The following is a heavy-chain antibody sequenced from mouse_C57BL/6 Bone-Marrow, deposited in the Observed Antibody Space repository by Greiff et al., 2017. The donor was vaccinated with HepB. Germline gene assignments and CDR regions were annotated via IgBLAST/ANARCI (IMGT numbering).Heavy chain of an antibody. D-gene: IGHD1-1*01. CDR2: INYDGSST. V-gene: IGHV5-16*01. CDR1: GFTFSDYY. CDR3: ARVDLLLRYGYAMDY. J-gene: IGHJ4*01. Sequence: EVMLVESEGGLVQPGSSMKLSCTASGFTFSDYYMAWVRQVPEKGLEWVANINYDGSSTYYLDSLKSRFIISRDNAKNILYLQMSSLKSEDTATYYCARVDLLLRYGYAMDYWGQGTSVTVSS.